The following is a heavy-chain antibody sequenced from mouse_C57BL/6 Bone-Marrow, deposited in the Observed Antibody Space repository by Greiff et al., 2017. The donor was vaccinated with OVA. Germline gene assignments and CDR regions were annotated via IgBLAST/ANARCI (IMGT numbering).Heavy chain of an antibody. V-gene: IGHV5-6*01. CDR1: GFTFSSYG. D-gene: IGHD4-1*01. Sequence: DVQLVEAGGDGGKKGRGLKLSCAASGFTFSSYGMSWVRQTPDKRLEWVATISSGGSYTYYPDSVKGRVTISRDNAKNTLDRQMSSLKAEDTAMYYCARHGLGPFDYWGQGTTLTVSS. CDR2: ISSGGSYT. CDR3: ARHGLGPFDY. J-gene: IGHJ2*01.